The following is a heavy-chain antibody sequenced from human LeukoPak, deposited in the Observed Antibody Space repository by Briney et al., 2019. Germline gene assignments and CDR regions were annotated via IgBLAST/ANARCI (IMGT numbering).Heavy chain of an antibody. D-gene: IGHD2-21*02. CDR1: GYTFTSYG. CDR3: ARDWRADCGGDCYSYYFDY. V-gene: IGHV1-18*01. J-gene: IGHJ4*02. CDR2: ISAYNGNT. Sequence: GASVKVSCKASGYTFTSYGISWVRQAPGQGLEWMGWISAYNGNTNYAQKLQGRVTMTTDTSTSTAYMELRSLRSDDTAVYYCARDWRADCGGDCYSYYFDYWGQGTLVTVSS.